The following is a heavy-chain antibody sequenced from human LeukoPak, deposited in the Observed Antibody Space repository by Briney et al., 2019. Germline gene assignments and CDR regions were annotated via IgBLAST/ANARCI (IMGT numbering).Heavy chain of an antibody. J-gene: IGHJ4*02. CDR3: AKGYYDFWREEDYFDY. CDR2: ISYDGSNK. V-gene: IGHV3-30*04. Sequence: GGSLRLSCAASGFTFSSYAMHWVRQAPGKGLEWVAVISYDGSNKYYADSVKGRFTISRDNSKNTLYLQMYSLRAEDTAVYYCAKGYYDFWREEDYFDYWGQGTLVTVSS. CDR1: GFTFSSYA. D-gene: IGHD3-3*01.